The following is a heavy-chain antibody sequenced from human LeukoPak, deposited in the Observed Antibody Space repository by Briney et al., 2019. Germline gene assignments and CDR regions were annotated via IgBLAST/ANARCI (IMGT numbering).Heavy chain of an antibody. CDR2: ISGSGGST. CDR3: LNSVTTTSTALPAASCTCHYYYYMDV. Sequence: PGGSLRLSCAASLLTLSFYAMSCVRQAPGKGLEWVSAISGSGGSTYYADSVKGRFTISRDNSKNTLYLQMNSLGTNDTAVYYWLNSVTTTSTALPAASCTCHYYYYMDVWGKGTTVTVSS. D-gene: IGHD5-24*01. CDR1: LLTLSFYA. V-gene: IGHV3-23*01. J-gene: IGHJ6*03.